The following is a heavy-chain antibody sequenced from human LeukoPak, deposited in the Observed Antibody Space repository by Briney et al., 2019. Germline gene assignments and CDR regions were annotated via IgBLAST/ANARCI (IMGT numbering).Heavy chain of an antibody. J-gene: IGHJ6*02. CDR1: GGSISSGDYY. Sequence: SQTLSLTCTVSGGSISSGDYYWSWIRQPPGKGLEWIGYIYSSGRTYYNPSLKSRVTISVDRSKNQFSLKLSSVTAADTAVYYCARGVRGVINSHYYYYGMDVWGQGTTVTVSS. CDR3: ARGVRGVINSHYYYYGMDV. V-gene: IGHV4-30-4*01. CDR2: IYSSGRT. D-gene: IGHD3-10*01.